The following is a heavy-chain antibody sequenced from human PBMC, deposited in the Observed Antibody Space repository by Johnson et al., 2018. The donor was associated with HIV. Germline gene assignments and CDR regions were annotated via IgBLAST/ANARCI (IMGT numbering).Heavy chain of an antibody. Sequence: EVQLVESGGGVVRPGGSLRLSCAASGFTFDHYVMTWVRQIPGKGLECVCGMGWNDGTTGYADSVKGRFTISRDNAKNSLYLQMNSLRAEDTALYYCTRSPVRYDSRGFYYDDAFDIWGQGTMVTVSS. J-gene: IGHJ3*02. CDR2: MGWNDGTT. D-gene: IGHD3-22*01. V-gene: IGHV3-20*04. CDR1: GFTFDHYV. CDR3: TRSPVRYDSRGFYYDDAFDI.